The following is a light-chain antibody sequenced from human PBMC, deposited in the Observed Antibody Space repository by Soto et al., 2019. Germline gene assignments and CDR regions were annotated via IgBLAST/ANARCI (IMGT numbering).Light chain of an antibody. CDR2: DAS. CDR3: QQYSGSPIT. Sequence: EIVLTQSPATLSLSPGERATLFCSASQSVISYLGWYQQKPGQAPRLLIFDASNRATGIPARFSGSGSGTDFTLTISSLEPEDSGMYYCQQYSGSPITFGQGTRLEIK. J-gene: IGKJ5*01. V-gene: IGKV3-11*01. CDR1: QSVISY.